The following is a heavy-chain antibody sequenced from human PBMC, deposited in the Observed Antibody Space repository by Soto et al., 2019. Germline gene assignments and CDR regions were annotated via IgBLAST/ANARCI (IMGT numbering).Heavy chain of an antibody. CDR3: AFKGVVVPAGNYYGMDV. CDR1: GFTFSSYG. CDR2: ISYDGSNK. V-gene: IGHV3-30*03. D-gene: IGHD2-2*01. Sequence: GSLRLSCAASGFTFSSYGMHWVRQAPGKGLEWVAVISYDGSNKYYADSVKGRFTISRDNSKNTLYLQMNSLRAEDTAVYHCAFKGVVVPAGNYYGMDVWGQGTTVTVSS. J-gene: IGHJ6*02.